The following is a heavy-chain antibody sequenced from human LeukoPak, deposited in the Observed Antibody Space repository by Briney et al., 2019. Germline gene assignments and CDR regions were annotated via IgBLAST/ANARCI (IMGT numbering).Heavy chain of an antibody. J-gene: IGHJ5*02. CDR1: GVKRSGDR. CDR3: ARYIAGANWFDP. CDR2: IKQDGSEK. D-gene: IGHD5-12*01. V-gene: IGHV3-7*03. Sequence: AYGVKRSGDRMVWLGQRRGNKKKRVANIKQDGSEKYYVDSVKGRFTISRDNAKNSLYLQMNSLRAEDTAVYYCARYIAGANWFDPWGQGTLVTVSS.